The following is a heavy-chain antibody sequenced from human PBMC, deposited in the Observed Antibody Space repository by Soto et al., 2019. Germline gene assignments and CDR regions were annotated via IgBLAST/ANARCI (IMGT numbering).Heavy chain of an antibody. CDR3: AASIFYYGMDV. J-gene: IGHJ6*02. CDR2: IYPGDSDT. Sequence: WIRQHPGKGLEWMGIIYPGDSDTKYNPSFQGQVTISADKSITTTYLQWSSLKAPDTAIYYCAASIFYYGMDVWGQGTTVTVSS. V-gene: IGHV5-51*01.